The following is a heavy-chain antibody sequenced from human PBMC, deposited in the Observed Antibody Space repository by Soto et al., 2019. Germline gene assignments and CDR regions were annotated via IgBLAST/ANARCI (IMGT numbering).Heavy chain of an antibody. Sequence: RRLSCAASGFTFTRYSMNWVRQAPGKGLEWVSSISSTTNYIYYGDSMKGRFTISRDNAKNSLYLEMNSLRAKDTAVYYCARESEDLTSNFDYWGQGTLVTVSS. V-gene: IGHV3-21*06. CDR2: ISSTTNYI. CDR1: GFTFTRYS. CDR3: ARESEDLTSNFDY. J-gene: IGHJ4*02.